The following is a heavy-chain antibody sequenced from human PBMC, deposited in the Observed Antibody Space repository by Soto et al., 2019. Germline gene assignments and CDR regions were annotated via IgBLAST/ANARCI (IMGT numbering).Heavy chain of an antibody. CDR3: ARGHDFWSGYYRPFDP. CDR1: GGSFSGYY. J-gene: IGHJ5*02. D-gene: IGHD3-3*01. CDR2: INHSGST. V-gene: IGHV4-34*01. Sequence: QVQLQQWGAGLLKPSETLSLTCAVYGGSFSGYYWSWIRQPPGKGLEWIGEINHSGSTNYNPSLKSRVTLSVDTSKNQFSLKLSSVTAADTAVYYCARGHDFWSGYYRPFDPWGQGTLVTVSS.